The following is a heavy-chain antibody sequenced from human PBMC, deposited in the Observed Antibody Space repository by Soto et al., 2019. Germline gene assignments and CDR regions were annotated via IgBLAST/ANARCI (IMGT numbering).Heavy chain of an antibody. Sequence: QVQLVESGGGVVQPGRSLRLSCTASGFTFGSYAMHWVRQAPDKGLEWVAVVSYDGSTKHYVDSVRGRLTISRDNSKSTLYLQMNSLRADDAAVLYCANRPYDWNYHFWGQETLVTVSS. CDR3: ANRPYDWNYHF. D-gene: IGHD1-7*01. J-gene: IGHJ4*02. V-gene: IGHV3-30*18. CDR2: VSYDGSTK. CDR1: GFTFGSYA.